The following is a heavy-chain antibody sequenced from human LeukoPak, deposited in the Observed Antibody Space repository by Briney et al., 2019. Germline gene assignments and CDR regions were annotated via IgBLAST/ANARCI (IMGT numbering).Heavy chain of an antibody. J-gene: IGHJ4*02. D-gene: IGHD3-10*01. Sequence: GASVKVSCKASGGTFSSYTISWVRQAPGQGLEWMGIINPSGGSTSYAQKFQGRVTMTRDTSTSTVYMELSSLRSEDTAVYYCARGRRYGSGTFWGQGTLVTVSS. CDR2: INPSGGST. CDR1: GGTFSSYT. V-gene: IGHV1-46*01. CDR3: ARGRRYGSGTF.